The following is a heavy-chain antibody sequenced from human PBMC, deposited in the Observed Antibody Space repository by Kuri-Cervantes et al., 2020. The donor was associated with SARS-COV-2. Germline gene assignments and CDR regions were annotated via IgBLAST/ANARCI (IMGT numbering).Heavy chain of an antibody. CDR3: ARRPWYYWNDVLWDY. CDR1: GGSIRSYY. D-gene: IGHD1-20*01. Sequence: GSLRLSCTGSGGSIRSYYWSWIRQPPGKGLEWIGYIYYSGSTNDNPTLKIRVTTSIDTSTNHFSLKLSSVTATDTAVYYCARRPWYYWNDVLWDYWGQGTLVTVSS. V-gene: IGHV4-59*12. CDR2: IYYSGST. J-gene: IGHJ4*02.